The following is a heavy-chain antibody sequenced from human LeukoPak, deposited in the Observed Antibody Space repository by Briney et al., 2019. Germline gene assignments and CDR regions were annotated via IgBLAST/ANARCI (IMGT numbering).Heavy chain of an antibody. D-gene: IGHD3-10*02. J-gene: IGHJ6*04. V-gene: IGHV3-23*01. Sequence: GGSLRLSCAASGFAFSSYAMNWVRQAPGKGLQWVSAISGSGGSTYYADSVKGRFTISRDNAKNSLYLQMNSLRAEDTAVYYCAELGITMIGGVWGKGTTVTISS. CDR3: AELGITMIGGV. CDR1: GFAFSSYA. CDR2: ISGSGGST.